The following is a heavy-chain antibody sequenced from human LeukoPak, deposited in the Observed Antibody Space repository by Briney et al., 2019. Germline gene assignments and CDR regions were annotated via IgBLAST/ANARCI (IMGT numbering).Heavy chain of an antibody. D-gene: IGHD2-2*01. CDR3: ARILPSTSCYDY. CDR1: GFSPSNPRMG. J-gene: IGHJ4*02. V-gene: IGHV2-26*01. CDR2: LFSNDEK. Sequence: CGPVVVTPKEPLTLTCTVSGFSPSNPRMGVSWIRQPPGKTLEWLAHLFSNDEKSYSTSLKRRPPISKDTSKSQVVRTITNMDPVDTATYYCARILPSTSCYDYWGEGTLVTVSS.